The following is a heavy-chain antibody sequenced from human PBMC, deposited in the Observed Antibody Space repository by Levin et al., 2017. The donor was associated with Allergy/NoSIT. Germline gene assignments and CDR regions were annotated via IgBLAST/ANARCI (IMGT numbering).Heavy chain of an antibody. CDR3: AKGFYYYYYMDV. J-gene: IGHJ6*03. V-gene: IGHV3-23*01. CDR1: GFTFSSYA. CDR2: ISGSGGST. Sequence: QTGGSLRLSCAASGFTFSSYAMSWVRQAPGKGLEWVSAISGSGGSTYYADSVKGRFTISRDNSKNTLYLQMNSLRAEDTAVYYCAKGFYYYYYMDVWGKGTTVTVSS.